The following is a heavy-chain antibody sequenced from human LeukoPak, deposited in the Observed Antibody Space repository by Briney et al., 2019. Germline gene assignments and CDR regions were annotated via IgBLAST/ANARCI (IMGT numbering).Heavy chain of an antibody. Sequence: GGSLRLSCAASGFTFSSYSMNWVRQAPGKGLEWGSYISSSSSTIYYADSVKGRFTISRDNAKNSLYLQMNSLRAEDTAVYYCARDTSLGYCTNGVCPLGYWGQGTLVTVSS. CDR2: ISSSSSTI. D-gene: IGHD2-8*01. J-gene: IGHJ4*02. CDR3: ARDTSLGYCTNGVCPLGY. CDR1: GFTFSSYS. V-gene: IGHV3-48*01.